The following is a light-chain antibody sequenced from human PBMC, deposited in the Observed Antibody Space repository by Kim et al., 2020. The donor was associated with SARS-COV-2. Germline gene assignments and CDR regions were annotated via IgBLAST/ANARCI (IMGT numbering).Light chain of an antibody. V-gene: IGLV1-40*01. CDR1: SSNIGAGYD. Sequence: QSVLTPPPSVSGASGQRVTISCTGSSSNIGAGYDVHWYQQLPGTAPKLLIYGNSNRPSGVPDRFSGSKSGTSASLAITGLQAEDEADYYCQSYDSSLSGWVFGGGTKLTVL. J-gene: IGLJ3*02. CDR2: GNS. CDR3: QSYDSSLSGWV.